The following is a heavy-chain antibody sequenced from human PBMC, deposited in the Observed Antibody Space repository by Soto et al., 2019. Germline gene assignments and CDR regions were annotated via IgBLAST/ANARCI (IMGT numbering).Heavy chain of an antibody. V-gene: IGHV3-30*18. Sequence: HPGGSLRLSCAASGFILSSYGMHWVRQAPGKGLEWVAVISYDGSKKYYADSVKGRFTISRDNSKNTLYLQMNTLKAEDTAVYYSAKDQRIGYYYLAVWGKGPRVTVPS. D-gene: IGHD2-15*01. CDR2: ISYDGSKK. CDR1: GFILSSYG. CDR3: AKDQRIGYYYLAV. J-gene: IGHJ6*03.